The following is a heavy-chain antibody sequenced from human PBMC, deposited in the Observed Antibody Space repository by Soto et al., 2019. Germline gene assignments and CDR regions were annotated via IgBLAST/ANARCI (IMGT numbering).Heavy chain of an antibody. CDR3: ARGIADYYYGMDV. J-gene: IGHJ6*02. CDR2: TYYRSKRYN. CDR1: WDSLPSNSAA. D-gene: IGHD6-13*01. V-gene: IGHV6-1*01. Sequence: SQTPSLTCAIPWDSLPSNSAAWNCIRPSPSRGLEWLGRTYYRSKRYNDYGVSVKSRITIKTDNYKNQFSLQLNPVTPEDTAVYYGARGIADYYYGMDVWGQGTTVTVAS.